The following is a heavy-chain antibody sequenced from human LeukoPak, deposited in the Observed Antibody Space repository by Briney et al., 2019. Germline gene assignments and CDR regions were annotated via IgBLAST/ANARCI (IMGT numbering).Heavy chain of an antibody. J-gene: IGHJ4*02. CDR2: INHSGST. Sequence: SETLSLTCAAYGGSFSGYYWSWIRQPPGKGLEWIGEINHSGSTNYNPSLKSRVTISVDTSKNQFSLKLSSVTAADTAVYYCARGHKYYDFWSGYSRPLDYWGQGTLVTVSS. V-gene: IGHV4-34*01. D-gene: IGHD3-3*01. CDR3: ARGHKYYDFWSGYSRPLDY. CDR1: GGSFSGYY.